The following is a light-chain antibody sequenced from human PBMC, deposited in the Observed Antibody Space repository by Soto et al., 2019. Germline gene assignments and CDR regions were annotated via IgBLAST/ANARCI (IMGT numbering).Light chain of an antibody. V-gene: IGLV1-40*01. Sequence: QSVLTQPPSVSGAPGQRVTISCTGSSSNIGAGYNVHWYQQLPGTAPKLVIYVNNNRPSGVPDRFSGSKSGTSASLAITGLQAEDEADYYCQSYDSSLSGFVVFGGGTKLTVL. J-gene: IGLJ2*01. CDR2: VNN. CDR1: SSNIGAGYN. CDR3: QSYDSSLSGFVV.